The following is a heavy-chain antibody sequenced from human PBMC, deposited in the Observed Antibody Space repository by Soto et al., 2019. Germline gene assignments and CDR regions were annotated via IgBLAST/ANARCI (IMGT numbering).Heavy chain of an antibody. CDR2: TIPVFGSG. Sequence: QVRLVQSGAEVKKPGSSVKVSCKASGGTFTSYGISWVRQAPGQGLEWMGETIPVFGSGNYAQKFQGRVTITVDGSSTTSYMELSSLRSEDTAVYYCARDLVPAAIAGDAFDLWGQGTMVTVSS. CDR3: ARDLVPAAIAGDAFDL. J-gene: IGHJ3*01. V-gene: IGHV1-69*01. D-gene: IGHD2-2*02. CDR1: GGTFTSYG.